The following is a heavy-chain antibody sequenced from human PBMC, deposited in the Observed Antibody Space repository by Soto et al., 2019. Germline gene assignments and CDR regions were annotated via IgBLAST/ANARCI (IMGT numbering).Heavy chain of an antibody. CDR1: GFTFSSYS. Sequence: GGSLRLSCAASGFTFSSYSMNWVRQAPGKGLEWVSYISSSSSTIYYADSVKGRFTISRDNAKNSLYLQMNSLRDEDTAVCYCAVNTILTNWFDPWGQGTLVTVSS. J-gene: IGHJ5*02. V-gene: IGHV3-48*02. D-gene: IGHD3-10*01. CDR3: AVNTILTNWFDP. CDR2: ISSSSSTI.